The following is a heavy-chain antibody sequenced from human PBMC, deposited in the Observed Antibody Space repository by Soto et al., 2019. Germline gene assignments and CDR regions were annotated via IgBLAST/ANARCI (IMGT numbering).Heavy chain of an antibody. CDR2: IIPICGTA. D-gene: IGHD1-26*01. CDR1: GGTFSSYS. Sequence: QVQLVQSGAEVKKPGSSVKVSCKASGGTFSSYSINWVRQAPGQGLEWMGEIIPICGTANYAQKFQGRVTITADDSTSTVYMELSSLRSEDTAVYYCARDGGRHSGGIDYWGQGTLVTVSS. V-gene: IGHV1-69*01. CDR3: ARDGGRHSGGIDY. J-gene: IGHJ4*02.